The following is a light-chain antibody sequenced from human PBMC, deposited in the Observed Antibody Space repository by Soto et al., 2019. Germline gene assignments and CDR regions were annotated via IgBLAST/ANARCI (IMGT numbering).Light chain of an antibody. V-gene: IGKV1-9*01. Sequence: DIQLTQSPSFLSPSIGESVTITCRASQVISTSLAWYQVKPGKAPKLLIYAASTLESGVPSRFSATVSGTEFSLTITSLQPEDFATYYCQQYYSYPPTWTFGQGAKVDI. CDR1: QVISTS. CDR2: AAS. J-gene: IGKJ1*01. CDR3: QQYYSYPPTWT.